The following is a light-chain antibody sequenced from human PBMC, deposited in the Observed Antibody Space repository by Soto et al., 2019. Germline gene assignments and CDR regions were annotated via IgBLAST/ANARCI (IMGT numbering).Light chain of an antibody. CDR2: AAS. V-gene: IGKV1-9*01. J-gene: IGKJ3*01. Sequence: DIQLTQSPSFLSASVGDRVTITCRASLGISTYLAWYQQKPGKAPNLLIYAASTLQSGVPSRFSGSGSGTEFTLTSSSLQPEDFAPYYCQQVNTYTFGPGTKVDIK. CDR3: QQVNTYT. CDR1: LGISTY.